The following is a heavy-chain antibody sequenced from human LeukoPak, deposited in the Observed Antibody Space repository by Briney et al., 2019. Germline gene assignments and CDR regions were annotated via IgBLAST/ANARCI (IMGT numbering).Heavy chain of an antibody. CDR2: IYRGNT. Sequence: PAETLSLTCAVYDGSFSDHFWTWVRQSPGKGLEWIAEIYRGNTNYNPSLKSRATTSVDTSKNQFSLRLSSVTAADTAVYYCARGDADCWECFHHWGQGTLVTVSS. CDR1: DGSFSDHF. CDR3: ARGDADCWECFHH. D-gene: IGHD2-21*02. J-gene: IGHJ1*01. V-gene: IGHV4-34*01.